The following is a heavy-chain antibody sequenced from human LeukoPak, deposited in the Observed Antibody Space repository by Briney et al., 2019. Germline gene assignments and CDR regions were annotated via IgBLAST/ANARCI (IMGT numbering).Heavy chain of an antibody. CDR2: ISGSGGST. J-gene: IGHJ4*02. Sequence: GGSLRLSCAASGFTFSSYAMSWVRKAPGKGLEWVSAISGSGGSTYYADSVKGRFTISRDNSKNTLYLQMNSLRAEDTAVYYCAKHIYSYGYYYFDYWGQGTLVTVSS. D-gene: IGHD5-18*01. CDR3: AKHIYSYGYYYFDY. V-gene: IGHV3-23*01. CDR1: GFTFSSYA.